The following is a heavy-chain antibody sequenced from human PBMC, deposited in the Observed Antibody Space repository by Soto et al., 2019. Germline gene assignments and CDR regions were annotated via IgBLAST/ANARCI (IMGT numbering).Heavy chain of an antibody. D-gene: IGHD5-18*01. Sequence: QVQLVESGGGVVQPGRSLRLSCAASGFTFSSYAMHWVRQAPGKGLEWAAVIWYDGSNKYYVDSVKGRFTISRDNSKNTVCLQRKSLRDEDTAVYYCARVGPSGYGYGHFDYWGQGTLVTVSP. V-gene: IGHV3-33*01. J-gene: IGHJ4*02. CDR2: IWYDGSNK. CDR3: ARVGPSGYGYGHFDY. CDR1: GFTFSSYA.